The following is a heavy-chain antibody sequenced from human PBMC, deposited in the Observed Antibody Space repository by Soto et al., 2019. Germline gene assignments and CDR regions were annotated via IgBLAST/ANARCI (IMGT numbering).Heavy chain of an antibody. J-gene: IGHJ5*02. CDR3: ARLGYCSSTSCYRGGTWFDP. CDR2: IYYSGST. D-gene: IGHD2-2*01. V-gene: IGHV4-31*03. Sequence: SETLSLTCTVSGGSISSSGYYCTWIRQHSGTGPAWIGYIYYSGSTYYNPSLKSRVTISVDTSKNQFSLKLSSVAAADTAVCYCARLGYCSSTSCYRGGTWFDPWGQGTLVTVSS. CDR1: GGSISSSGYY.